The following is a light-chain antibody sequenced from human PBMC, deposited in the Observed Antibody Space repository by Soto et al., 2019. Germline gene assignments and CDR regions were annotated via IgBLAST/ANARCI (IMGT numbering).Light chain of an antibody. J-gene: IGLJ1*01. CDR2: GYT. CDR3: QSYDSSLSGYV. Sequence: QSVLTQPPSVSGAPGQRVTISCSGSSSKIGAGNDVSWYQQLPGTAPKFLIYGYTDQPSGVPDRFSGSKSGSSASLAITGLQAEDEADYYCQSYDSSLSGYVFGTGTKLTVL. V-gene: IGLV1-40*01. CDR1: SSKIGAGND.